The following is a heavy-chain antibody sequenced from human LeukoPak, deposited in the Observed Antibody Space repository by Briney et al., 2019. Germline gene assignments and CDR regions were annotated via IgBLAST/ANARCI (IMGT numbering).Heavy chain of an antibody. CDR1: GYTFTGYY. CDR3: ARNTYYDFWSGYSSRSYYYYMDV. V-gene: IGHV1-2*02. D-gene: IGHD3-3*01. Sequence: ASVKVSCKASGYTFTGYYMHWVRQAPGQGLEWMGWINPNSGGTNYAQKFQGRVTMTRDTSISTAYMELSRLRSDDTAVYYCARNTYYDFWSGYSSRSYYYYMDVWGKGTTVTVSS. CDR2: INPNSGGT. J-gene: IGHJ6*03.